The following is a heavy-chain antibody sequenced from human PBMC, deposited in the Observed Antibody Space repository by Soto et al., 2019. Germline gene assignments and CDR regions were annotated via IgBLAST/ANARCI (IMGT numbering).Heavy chain of an antibody. CDR1: GYTFTSYV. J-gene: IGHJ6*02. V-gene: IGHV1-18*01. CDR3: ARGYCSGGSCYSDYYYYGMDV. CDR2: ISAYNGNT. Sequence: ASVKVSCKASGYTFTSYVISWVRHAPGQGLEWMGWISAYNGNTNYAQKLQGRVTMTTDTSTSTAYMELRSLRSDDTAVYYCARGYCSGGSCYSDYYYYGMDVWGQGTTVTVSS. D-gene: IGHD2-15*01.